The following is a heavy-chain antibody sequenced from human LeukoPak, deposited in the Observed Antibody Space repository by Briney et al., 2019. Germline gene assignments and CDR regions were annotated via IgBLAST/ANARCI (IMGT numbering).Heavy chain of an antibody. V-gene: IGHV1-8*01. CDR1: GYTFTSYD. J-gene: IGHJ6*02. CDR3: ARVPTMVRGRSYYYYYYGMDV. Sequence: ASVKVSCKASGYTFTSYDINWVRQATGQGLEWMGWMNPNSGNTGYAQKFQGRVTMIRNTSISTAYMELSSLRSEDTAVYYCARVPTMVRGRSYYYYYYGMDVWGQGTTVTVSS. CDR2: MNPNSGNT. D-gene: IGHD3-10*01.